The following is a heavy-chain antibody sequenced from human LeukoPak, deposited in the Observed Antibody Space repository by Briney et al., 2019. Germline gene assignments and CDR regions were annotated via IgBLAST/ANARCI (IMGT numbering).Heavy chain of an antibody. J-gene: IGHJ4*02. CDR2: INPSGGST. CDR1: GYTFTSYY. V-gene: IGHV1-46*01. CDR3: ARVSEAYNLAD. D-gene: IGHD1-1*01. Sequence: ASVKVSRKASGYTFTSYYMHWVRQAPGQGLEWMGIINPSGGSTSYAQKFQGRVTMTRDMSTSTAYMELRSLRSDDTAVYYCARVSEAYNLADWGQGTLVTVSS.